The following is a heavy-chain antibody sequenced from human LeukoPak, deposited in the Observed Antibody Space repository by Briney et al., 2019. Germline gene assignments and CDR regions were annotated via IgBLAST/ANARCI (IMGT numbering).Heavy chain of an antibody. CDR1: GFTFISYA. Sequence: PGWSLRLSCAASGFTFISYAMSWVRHAPGKVLEAVAAIGSSGGSTYYADSVEGRFTISRDNSKNTLYLQMNSLRAEDTAVYYCAKVTGITMVRGVVMDVWGQGTTVTVSS. CDR3: AKVTGITMVRGVVMDV. V-gene: IGHV3-23*01. CDR2: IGSSGGST. J-gene: IGHJ6*02. D-gene: IGHD3-10*01.